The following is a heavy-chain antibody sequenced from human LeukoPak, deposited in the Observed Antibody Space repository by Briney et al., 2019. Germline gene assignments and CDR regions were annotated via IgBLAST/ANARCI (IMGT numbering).Heavy chain of an antibody. CDR2: MYTTGST. J-gene: IGHJ4*02. CDR1: GDSISGYY. CDR3: ARGRAYYDSSGFFNY. V-gene: IGHV4-4*07. D-gene: IGHD3-22*01. Sequence: PSETLSLTCNVSGDSISGYYWNWIRQPAGKGLEWIGRMYTTGSTSYNPSLASRVTMSVDTSKNQFSLNLNSVTAADTAFYYCARGRAYYDSSGFFNYWGQGILVTVSS.